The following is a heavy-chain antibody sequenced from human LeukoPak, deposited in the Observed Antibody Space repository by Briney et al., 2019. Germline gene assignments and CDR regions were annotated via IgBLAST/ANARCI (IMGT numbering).Heavy chain of an antibody. J-gene: IGHJ4*02. V-gene: IGHV3-15*01. CDR3: TTLNALYDFYTTVRDY. CDR2: IKSKTDGGTT. D-gene: IGHD3-3*01. Sequence: GGSLRLSCAASGFTFSNAWMSWVRQAPGKGLEWVGRIKSKTDGGTTDYAAPVKGRFTISRDDSKNTLYLQMNSLKTEDTAVYYCTTLNALYDFYTTVRDYWGQGTLVTVSS. CDR1: GFTFSNAW.